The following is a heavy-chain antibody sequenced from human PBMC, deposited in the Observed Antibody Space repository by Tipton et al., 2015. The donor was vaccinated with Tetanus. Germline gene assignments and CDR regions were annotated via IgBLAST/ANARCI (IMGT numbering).Heavy chain of an antibody. CDR3: ARAPRYCGGDCYHFDY. Sequence: SLRLSCAASGITISRSWMIWVRQAPGKGLEFVAKINPDGSHKDYVDSVTGRFSISRDNAKNSLFLQMNSLRVEDTAIYYCARAPRYCGGDCYHFDYWGQGTLVTVSS. J-gene: IGHJ4*02. CDR2: INPDGSHK. V-gene: IGHV3-7*03. CDR1: GITISRSW. D-gene: IGHD2-21*02.